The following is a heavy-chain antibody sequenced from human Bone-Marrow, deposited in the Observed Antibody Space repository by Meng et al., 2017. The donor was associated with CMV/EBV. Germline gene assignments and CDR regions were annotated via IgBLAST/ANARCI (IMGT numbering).Heavy chain of an antibody. Sequence: ASVKVSCKASGYTFTTYDINWVRQATGQGLEWMGWMNPNSGNTGYAQKFQGRVTLTRVTSISTAYMELSSLTSDDTALYYCAKDLITIFGVVIMGGGMDVWGQGTTVTVSS. D-gene: IGHD3-3*01. V-gene: IGHV1-8*01. CDR2: MNPNSGNT. CDR1: GYTFTTYD. CDR3: AKDLITIFGVVIMGGGMDV. J-gene: IGHJ6*02.